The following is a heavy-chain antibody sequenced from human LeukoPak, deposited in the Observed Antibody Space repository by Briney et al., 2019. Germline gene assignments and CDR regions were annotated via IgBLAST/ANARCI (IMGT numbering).Heavy chain of an antibody. CDR2: INPNSGGT. D-gene: IGHD2-2*01. CDR1: GYTFTGYY. J-gene: IGHJ5*02. Sequence: ASVKVSCKASGYTFTGYYMHWVRQAPGQGLEWMGWINPNSGGTNYAQKFQDRVTMTRDTSISTAYMELSRLRSDDTAVYYCARERTGDIVVVPAENAWFDPWGQGTLVTVSS. V-gene: IGHV1-2*02. CDR3: ARERTGDIVVVPAENAWFDP.